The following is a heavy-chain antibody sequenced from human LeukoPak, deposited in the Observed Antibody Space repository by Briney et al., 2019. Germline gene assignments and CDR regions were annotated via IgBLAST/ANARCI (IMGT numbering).Heavy chain of an antibody. CDR3: ASTRYCSSTSCYTAFDI. V-gene: IGHV5-51*01. Sequence: GESLKISCKGSGYSFTSCWIGWVRQMPGKGLEWMGIIYPGDSDTRYSPSFQGQVTISADKSISTAYLQWSSLKASDTAMYYCASTRYCSSTSCYTAFDIWGQGTMVTVSS. CDR1: GYSFTSCW. J-gene: IGHJ3*02. CDR2: IYPGDSDT. D-gene: IGHD2-2*02.